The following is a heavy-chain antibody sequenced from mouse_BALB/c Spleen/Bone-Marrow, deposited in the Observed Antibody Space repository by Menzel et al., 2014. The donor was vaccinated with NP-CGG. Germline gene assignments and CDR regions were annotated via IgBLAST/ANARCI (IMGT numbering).Heavy chain of an antibody. CDR3: TRRGDYDGYFDY. D-gene: IGHD2-3*01. V-gene: IGHV5-6-4*01. CDR2: ISSGGSYT. CDR1: GFTFSSYT. Sequence: EVNVVESGGGLVKPGGSLKLSCAAPGFTFSSYTMSWVRQTPEKRLEWVATISSGGSYTYYPDSVKGRFTISRDNAKNTLYLQMSSLKSEDTAMYYCTRRGDYDGYFDYWGQGTTLTVSS. J-gene: IGHJ2*01.